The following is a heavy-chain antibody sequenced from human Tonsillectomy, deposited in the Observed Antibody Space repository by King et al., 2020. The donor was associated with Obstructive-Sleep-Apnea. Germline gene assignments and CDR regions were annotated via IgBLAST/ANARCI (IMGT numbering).Heavy chain of an antibody. J-gene: IGHJ4*02. Sequence: QLQESGPGLVRPSETLSLTCTVPGGSTTNYYWGWIRQPPGKGLEWIGFIYYSVITDYNPALRGRVTIPVDTSKNQLSLRGTSVTAADTAEYFCARWNEGFDYWGQGTLVTVSS. CDR3: ARWNEGFDY. D-gene: IGHD1-1*01. CDR1: GGSTTNYY. CDR2: IYYSVIT. V-gene: IGHV4-59*08.